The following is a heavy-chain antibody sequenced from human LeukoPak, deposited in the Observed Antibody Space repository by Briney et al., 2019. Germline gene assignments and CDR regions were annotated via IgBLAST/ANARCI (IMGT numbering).Heavy chain of an antibody. D-gene: IGHD1-26*01. V-gene: IGHV3-43*02. CDR2: VSGDGGST. J-gene: IGHJ4*02. CDR1: GFTFADYA. CDR3: AILVSDIVGAPDH. Sequence: GGSLRLSCAASGFTFADYAMHWARQAPGKGLEWVSLVSGDGGSTFYADSVKGRFTISRDNSKNSLHLQMNSLRTEDTALYYCAILVSDIVGAPDHWGQGTLVTVSS.